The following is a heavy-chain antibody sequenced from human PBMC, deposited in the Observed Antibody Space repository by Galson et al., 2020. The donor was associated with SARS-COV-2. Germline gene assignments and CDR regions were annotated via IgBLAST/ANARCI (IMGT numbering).Heavy chain of an antibody. V-gene: IGHV4-38-2*02. Sequence: SETLSLTCTVSGYSVSTTNYWGWVRQPPGRGLEWFGSVYPSGTTYYNPSLKSRVTISVDTSKNQFSLRLDSVTAADTALYYCARQGVNMIVLVTVPGWYFDLWGRGTLVTVSS. CDR3: ARQGVNMIVLVTVPGWYFDL. D-gene: IGHD3-22*01. CDR2: VYPSGTT. CDR1: GYSVSTTNY. J-gene: IGHJ2*01.